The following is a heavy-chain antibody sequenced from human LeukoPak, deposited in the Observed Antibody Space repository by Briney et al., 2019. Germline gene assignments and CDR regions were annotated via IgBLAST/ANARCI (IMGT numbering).Heavy chain of an antibody. CDR2: IYYSGST. D-gene: IGHD1/OR15-1a*01. CDR3: ARVNNQTDYYFDY. CDR1: GGSISSYY. J-gene: IGHJ4*02. Sequence: SETPSLTCTVSGGSISSYYWSWIRQPPGKGLGWIGYIYYSGSTNYNPSLKSRVTISVDTSKNQFSLKLSSVTAADTAVYYCARVNNQTDYYFDYWGQGTLVTVSS. V-gene: IGHV4-59*01.